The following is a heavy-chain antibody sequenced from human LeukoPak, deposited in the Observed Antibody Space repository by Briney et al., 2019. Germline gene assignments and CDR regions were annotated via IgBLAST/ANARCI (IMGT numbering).Heavy chain of an antibody. V-gene: IGHV1-8*01. D-gene: IGHD3-22*01. J-gene: IGHJ4*02. CDR3: AKGFDSYDTKDYAWIGH. CDR2: MNPKSGDT. Sequence: GASVKVSCKASGYTFGSYDIIWVRQATGQGLEWMGWMNPKSGDTGYEHKFQGRVTMTRNTSITTAYLELSSLRSEDTAVYYCAKGFDSYDTKDYAWIGHWGQGTLVTASS. CDR1: GYTFGSYD.